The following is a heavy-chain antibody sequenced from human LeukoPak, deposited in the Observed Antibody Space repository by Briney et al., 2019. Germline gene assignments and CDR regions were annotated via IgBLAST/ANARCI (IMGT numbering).Heavy chain of an antibody. D-gene: IGHD4-17*01. CDR3: ARAGYGDYALRFYYGMDV. J-gene: IGHJ6*02. V-gene: IGHV1-69*13. CDR2: IIPIFGTA. Sequence: PVKVSCKASGGTFSSYAISWVRQAPGQGLEWMGGIIPIFGTANYAQKFQGRVTITADESTSTAYMELSSLRSEDTAVYYCARAGYGDYALRFYYGMDVWGQGTTVTVSS. CDR1: GGTFSSYA.